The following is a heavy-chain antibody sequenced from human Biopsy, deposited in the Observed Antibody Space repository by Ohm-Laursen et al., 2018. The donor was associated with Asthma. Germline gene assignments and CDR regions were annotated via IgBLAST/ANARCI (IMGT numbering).Heavy chain of an antibody. Sequence: SVKVSCKISGYSPTDLSMHRVRQAPGQGLEWLGGIMTVFGTTNYAQKFQGRVTITADESTSTAYMEVTSLRSEDTAIYYCARCQVGYSSGWSLLLKKIYYSGMDVWGQGTAVTVSS. CDR3: ARCQVGYSSGWSLLLKKIYYSGMDV. CDR1: GYSPTDLS. J-gene: IGHJ6*02. V-gene: IGHV1-69*13. D-gene: IGHD6-19*01. CDR2: IMTVFGTT.